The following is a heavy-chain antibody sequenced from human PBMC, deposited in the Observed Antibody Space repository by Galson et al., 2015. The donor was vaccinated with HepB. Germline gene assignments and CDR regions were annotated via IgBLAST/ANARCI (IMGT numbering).Heavy chain of an antibody. CDR2: ISSSSSYI. J-gene: IGHJ3*02. Sequence: SLRLSCAASGFTFSSYSVNWVRQAPGKGLEWVSSISSSSSYIYYADSVKGRFTISRDNAKSSLYLQMSSLRAEDTAVYYCARELGYDGFDIWGQGTLVTVSS. CDR1: GFTFSSYS. V-gene: IGHV3-21*01. CDR3: ARELGYDGFDI. D-gene: IGHD5-12*01.